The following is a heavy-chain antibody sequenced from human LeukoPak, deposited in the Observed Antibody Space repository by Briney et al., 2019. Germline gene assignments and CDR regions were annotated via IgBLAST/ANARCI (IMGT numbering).Heavy chain of an antibody. CDR2: IIPIFGTA. CDR3: ARARGIAAAALFDY. D-gene: IGHD6-13*01. Sequence: SVKVSCKASGGTFSSYAISWVRQAPGQGLEWMGGIIPIFGTANYTQKFQGRVTITTDESTSTAYMELSSLRSEDTAVYYCARARGIAAAALFDYWGQGTLVTVSS. CDR1: GGTFSSYA. J-gene: IGHJ4*02. V-gene: IGHV1-69*05.